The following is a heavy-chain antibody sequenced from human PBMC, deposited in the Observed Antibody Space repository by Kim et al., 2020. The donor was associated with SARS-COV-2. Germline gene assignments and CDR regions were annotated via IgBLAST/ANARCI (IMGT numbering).Heavy chain of an antibody. CDR3: ARIGDY. J-gene: IGHJ4*02. V-gene: IGHV5-51*01. CDR2: YSGDSDI. D-gene: IGHD2-15*01. Sequence: YSGDSDIRYSPSFQGQVTISADKSISTAYLQWSSLKASDTAMYYCARIGDYWGQGTLVTVSS.